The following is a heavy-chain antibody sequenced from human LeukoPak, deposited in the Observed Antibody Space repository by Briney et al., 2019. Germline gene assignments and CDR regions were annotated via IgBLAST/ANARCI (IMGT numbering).Heavy chain of an antibody. D-gene: IGHD2-2*02. CDR1: GFTFSSYG. V-gene: IGHV3-33*08. CDR2: IWYGGSNK. Sequence: PGGSLRLSCATSGFTFSSYGMHWVRQAPGKGLEWVAVIWYGGSNKYYADSVKGRFTISRDNAKNTLYLQMNSLRAEDTAVYYCARPDCSSTSCYTLEYWGQGTLVTVSS. CDR3: ARPDCSSTSCYTLEY. J-gene: IGHJ4*02.